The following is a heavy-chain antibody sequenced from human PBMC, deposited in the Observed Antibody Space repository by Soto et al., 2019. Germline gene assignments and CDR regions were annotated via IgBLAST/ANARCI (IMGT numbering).Heavy chain of an antibody. V-gene: IGHV4-39*01. Sequence: SDPLSLICPVSGRSIRSSTNFLDWIRKPPGEGMEWIGAMYYTGNKNYNPSLESRVTMSVDTSKNQFSLKLSSVPPTDTAVYYCARRSSSSLGSLFDPWGRGILVSVSS. J-gene: IGHJ5*02. CDR3: ARRSSSSLGSLFDP. CDR2: MYYTGNK. D-gene: IGHD6-6*01. CDR1: GRSIRSSTNF.